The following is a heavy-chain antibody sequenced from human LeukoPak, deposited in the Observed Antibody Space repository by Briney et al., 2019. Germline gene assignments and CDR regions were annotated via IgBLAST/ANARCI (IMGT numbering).Heavy chain of an antibody. CDR2: TFHSGST. CDR1: GGSISSNSYY. Sequence: SVTDSLTCTVSGGSISSNSYYWGWIRQPPGKGLERIGSTFHSGSTYYNPSLKSRVTISVDTSKNQFSLRLSSVTAEDTAVYFCAREARGTYTIDYWGQGTLVTASS. V-gene: IGHV4-39*01. D-gene: IGHD1-26*01. CDR3: AREARGTYTIDY. J-gene: IGHJ4*02.